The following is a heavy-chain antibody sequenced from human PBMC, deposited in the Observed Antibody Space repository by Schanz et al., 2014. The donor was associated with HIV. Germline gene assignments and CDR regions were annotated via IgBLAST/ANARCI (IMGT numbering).Heavy chain of an antibody. Sequence: EVQLVESGGGVVQPGRSLRLSCAASGFTFMSHTMNWVRQAPGKGLEWVSSISDRSDYLYYADSVKGRFTISRDSSRNTLYLQMNSLRAEDTAVYYCAKVATWDYYGMDVWGQGTTVTVSS. CDR1: GFTFMSHT. V-gene: IGHV3-21*01. J-gene: IGHJ6*02. CDR3: AKVATWDYYGMDV. CDR2: ISDRSDYL.